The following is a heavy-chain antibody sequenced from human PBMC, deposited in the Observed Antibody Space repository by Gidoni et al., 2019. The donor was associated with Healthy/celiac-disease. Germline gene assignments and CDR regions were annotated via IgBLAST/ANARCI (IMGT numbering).Heavy chain of an antibody. V-gene: IGHV3-30*18. CDR3: AKLSHYDSSSGDAFDI. CDR2: ISYDGSNK. J-gene: IGHJ3*02. D-gene: IGHD3-22*01. Sequence: QVQLVESGGGVVQPGGSLRPPCAASGFPFSRYGMHWVRQAPGKGLEWVEVISYDGSNKYYADSVKGRFTISRDNSKNTLYLQMNSLRAEDTAVYYCAKLSHYDSSSGDAFDIWGQGTMVTVSS. CDR1: GFPFSRYG.